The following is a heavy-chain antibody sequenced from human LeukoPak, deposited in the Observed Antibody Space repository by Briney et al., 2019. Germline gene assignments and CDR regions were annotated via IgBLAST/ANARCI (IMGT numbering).Heavy chain of an antibody. Sequence: SETLCLTCTVSGGSISSSSYYWGWIRQPPGKGLEWIGSIYYSGSTYYNPSLKSRVTISVDTSKNQFSLKLSSVTAADTAVYYCARHIAAAGEAFDYWGQGTLVTVSS. CDR2: IYYSGST. V-gene: IGHV4-39*01. CDR3: ARHIAAAGEAFDY. CDR1: GGSISSSSYY. J-gene: IGHJ4*02. D-gene: IGHD6-13*01.